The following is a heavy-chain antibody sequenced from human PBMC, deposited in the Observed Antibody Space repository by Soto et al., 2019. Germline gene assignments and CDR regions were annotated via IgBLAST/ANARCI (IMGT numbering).Heavy chain of an antibody. CDR3: AILANRKFDY. J-gene: IGHJ4*02. CDR2: ISDSADRI. Sequence: GGSLRLSCKASGFSFSSNSMGWLRQAPGKGLDWVSSISDSADRIYYADSVRGRFTFSRDNSKNMMCLQMNSLRAEDTSVYYCAILANRKFDYWGQGALVTVSS. CDR1: GFSFSSNS. V-gene: IGHV3-23*01.